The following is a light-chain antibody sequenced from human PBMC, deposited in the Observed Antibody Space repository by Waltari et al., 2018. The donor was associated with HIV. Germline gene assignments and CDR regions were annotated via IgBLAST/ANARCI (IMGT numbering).Light chain of an antibody. Sequence: QSALTQPASVSGSPGQSITISCTCTSRAVGAHNQLSWFQHYPGKAPKLILFEVNNRPSGVSSRFSGSKSGNTASLTISGLQAEDEADYYCSSYTTISTLVFGGGTKLTVL. V-gene: IGLV2-14*01. CDR1: SRAVGAHNQ. CDR3: SSYTTISTLV. J-gene: IGLJ2*01. CDR2: EVN.